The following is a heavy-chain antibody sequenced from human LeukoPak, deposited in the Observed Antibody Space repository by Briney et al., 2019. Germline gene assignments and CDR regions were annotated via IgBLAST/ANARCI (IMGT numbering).Heavy chain of an antibody. D-gene: IGHD3-16*01. Sequence: GASVKVPCKASGYTFTSYYIHWVRQAPGQGLEWMGIINPNGGSTSYGQRFQGRVTMNRDTSTNIVYMELSSLRSEDTAVYYCARGTGYFETGMIKYKYCGMDVWGQGTTVTVSS. V-gene: IGHV1-46*01. CDR1: GYTFTSYY. CDR3: ARGTGYFETGMIKYKYCGMDV. J-gene: IGHJ6*02. CDR2: INPNGGST.